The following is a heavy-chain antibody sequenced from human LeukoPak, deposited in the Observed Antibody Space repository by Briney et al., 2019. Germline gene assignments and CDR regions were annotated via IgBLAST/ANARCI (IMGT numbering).Heavy chain of an antibody. CDR1: GGSISSSSYY. Sequence: TTSETLSLTCTVSGGSISSSSYYWGWIRQPPGKGLEWIGSIYYSGSTYYNPSLKSRVTISVDTSKNQFSLKLSSVTAADTAVYYCARVDIVVVVAATNDAFDIWGQGTMVTVSS. V-gene: IGHV4-39*07. J-gene: IGHJ3*02. CDR3: ARVDIVVVVAATNDAFDI. CDR2: IYYSGST. D-gene: IGHD2-15*01.